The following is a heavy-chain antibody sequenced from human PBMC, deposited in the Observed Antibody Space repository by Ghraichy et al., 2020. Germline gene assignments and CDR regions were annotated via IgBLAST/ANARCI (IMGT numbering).Heavy chain of an antibody. Sequence: GGSLRLSCAASGFTFSSYSMNWVRQAPGKGLEWVSSISSSSSYIYYADSVKGRFTISRDNAKNSLYLQMNSLRAEDTAVYYCARQPTWNDVYYYYGMDVWGQGTTVTVSS. CDR2: ISSSSSYI. V-gene: IGHV3-21*01. J-gene: IGHJ6*02. CDR3: ARQPTWNDVYYYYGMDV. CDR1: GFTFSSYS. D-gene: IGHD1-1*01.